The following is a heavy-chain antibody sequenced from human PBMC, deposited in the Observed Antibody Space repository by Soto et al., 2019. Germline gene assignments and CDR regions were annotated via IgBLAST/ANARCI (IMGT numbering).Heavy chain of an antibody. Sequence: GGSLRLSCTASGFTFGDYAMSWFRQAPGKGLEWVGFIRSKAYGGTTEYAASVKGRFTISRDDSKSIAYLQMNSLKTEDTAVYYCTRADSGSYFGPYYFDYWGQGTLVTVSS. CDR2: IRSKAYGGTT. J-gene: IGHJ4*02. V-gene: IGHV3-49*03. CDR1: GFTFGDYA. CDR3: TRADSGSYFGPYYFDY. D-gene: IGHD1-26*01.